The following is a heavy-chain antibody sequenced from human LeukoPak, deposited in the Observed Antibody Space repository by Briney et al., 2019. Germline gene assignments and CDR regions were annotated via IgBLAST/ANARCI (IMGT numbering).Heavy chain of an antibody. CDR1: GFPFSSYA. V-gene: IGHV3-30*04. CDR3: ARNFNHSDY. D-gene: IGHD1-14*01. CDR2: ISYDGRNK. Sequence: GGPLRLSCAPSGFPFSSYAMHWVRQAPGKGLEWVAVISYDGRNKYYTDSVKGRFPISRDNSKNTLYLQMNSLRAEDTAVYYCARNFNHSDYWGQGTLVTVSS. J-gene: IGHJ4*02.